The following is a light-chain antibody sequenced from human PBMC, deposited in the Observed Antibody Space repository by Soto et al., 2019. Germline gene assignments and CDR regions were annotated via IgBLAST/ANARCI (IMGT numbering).Light chain of an antibody. CDR2: DTF. CDR3: QQRANWPPLT. J-gene: IGKJ4*01. CDR1: RSISSF. V-gene: IGKV3-11*01. Sequence: EIVLTQSPATLSLSPGERATLSCRASRSISSFLAWYQQKPGQAPRLLIYDTFNRATGIPARFSGSGSGTDFPLTISGLEPEDFAVYYCQQRANWPPLTFGGGTKVEI.